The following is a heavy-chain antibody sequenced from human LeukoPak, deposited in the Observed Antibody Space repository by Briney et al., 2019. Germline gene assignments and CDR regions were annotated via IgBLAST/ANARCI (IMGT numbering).Heavy chain of an antibody. CDR3: ARDFNYGDFDY. D-gene: IGHD4-17*01. V-gene: IGHV3-7*05. J-gene: IGHJ4*02. Sequence: GRSLTLSCVASGFAFSSYWMSWVRQAPGKGLEWVANIKQDGSEKYYVDSVKGRFTISRDNAKNSLYLQMNSLRAEDTAMYYCARDFNYGDFDYWGQGTLVTVSS. CDR1: GFAFSSYW. CDR2: IKQDGSEK.